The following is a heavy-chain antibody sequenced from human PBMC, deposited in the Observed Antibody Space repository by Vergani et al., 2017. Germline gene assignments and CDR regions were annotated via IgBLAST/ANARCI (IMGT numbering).Heavy chain of an antibody. CDR2: ISWNSGSI. D-gene: IGHD2-15*01. V-gene: IGHV3-9*01. CDR1: GFTFDDYA. CDR3: ARGGCSGGSCYSWDY. J-gene: IGHJ4*02. Sequence: EVQLVESGGGLVQPGRSLRLSCAASGFTFDDYAMHWVRQAPGKGLEWVSGISWNSGSIGYADSVKGRFTISRDNAKNSLYLQMNSLRAEDTAVYYCARGGCSGGSCYSWDYWGQGTLVTVSS.